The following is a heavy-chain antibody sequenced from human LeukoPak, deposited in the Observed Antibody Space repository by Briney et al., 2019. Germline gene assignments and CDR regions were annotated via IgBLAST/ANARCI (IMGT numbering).Heavy chain of an antibody. D-gene: IGHD4-17*01. V-gene: IGHV3-23*01. CDR1: GFTFSSYA. CDR3: AKEDYGDIYWYFDL. CDR2: IIVSVGST. Sequence: GGSLRLSCAASGFTFSSYAMSWGRDAPGKGLEWVSAIIVSVGSTYYADSVKGRFTISRDNSKNTLSLQMNSLRVQDTAVYYCAKEDYGDIYWYFDLWGRGTLVTVSS. J-gene: IGHJ2*01.